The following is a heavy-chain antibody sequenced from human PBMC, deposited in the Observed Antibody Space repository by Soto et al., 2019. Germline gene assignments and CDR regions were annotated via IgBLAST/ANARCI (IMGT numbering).Heavy chain of an antibody. CDR3: ARRARPDFYYMDV. V-gene: IGHV3-64*01. CDR1: GFTPRGYA. CDR2: ISSNGVGT. J-gene: IGHJ6*03. D-gene: IGHD6-6*01. Sequence: GGSLRLSCAASGFTPRGYAMDWVRPAPGKGLEYVSGISSNGVGTYYANSVQGRFTISRDNSKNTVYLQMGSLRPEDMAVYYCARRARPDFYYMDVWGKGTTVTVSS.